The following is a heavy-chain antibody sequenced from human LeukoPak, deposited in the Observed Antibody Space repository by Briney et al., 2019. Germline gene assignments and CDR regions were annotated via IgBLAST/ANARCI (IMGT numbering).Heavy chain of an antibody. V-gene: IGHV1-2*02. CDR1: GYTFTDYY. J-gene: IGHJ4*02. CDR2: INPNSGAT. Sequence: ASVTVSCKASGYTFTDYYIIWMRQAPGRGLEYMGWINPNSGATRNGQNFQGRITMTRDTSVSTAYMDLGTLTSDDAAIYFCARGSAVSCTSTSCHAPIDYWGQGTLVTVSS. CDR3: ARGSAVSCTSTSCHAPIDY. D-gene: IGHD2-2*01.